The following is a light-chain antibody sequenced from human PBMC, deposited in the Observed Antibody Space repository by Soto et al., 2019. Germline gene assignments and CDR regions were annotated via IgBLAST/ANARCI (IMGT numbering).Light chain of an antibody. Sequence: STLSASVGDRVTITCRASQSIASSLNWYQQKPGKTPKLLIYAASSLQSGVPSRFSGSGSGTDFTLTISCLQPEDFVTYYCQQSYSTPPRFGPGAKVD. J-gene: IGKJ3*01. CDR3: QQSYSTPPR. V-gene: IGKV1-39*01. CDR2: AAS. CDR1: QSIASS.